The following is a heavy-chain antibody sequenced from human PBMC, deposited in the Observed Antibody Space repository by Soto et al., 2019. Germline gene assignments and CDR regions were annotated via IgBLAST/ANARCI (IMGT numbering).Heavy chain of an antibody. J-gene: IGHJ5*02. V-gene: IGHV3-30-3*01. CDR1: GFTFSSYA. CDR2: ISYDGSNK. Sequence: GGSLRLSCAASGFTFSSYAMHWVRQAPGKGLEWVAVISYDGSNKYYADSVKGRFTISRDNSKNTLYLQMNSLRAEDTAVYYCARGVVVVPAARSNWFDPWGQGTLVTVSS. D-gene: IGHD2-2*01. CDR3: ARGVVVVPAARSNWFDP.